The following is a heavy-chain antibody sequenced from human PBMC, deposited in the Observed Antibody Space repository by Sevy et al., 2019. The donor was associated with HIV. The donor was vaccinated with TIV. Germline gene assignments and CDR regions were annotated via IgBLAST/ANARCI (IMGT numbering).Heavy chain of an antibody. Sequence: GGSLRLSCAASGFTFSSYSMNWVRQAPGKGLEWVSSISSSSNYIYYADSVKGRFTISRDNAMNSLYLQMNSLRAEDTAVYYCARDQREGDCSGGSCYSDAFDIWGQGTMVTVSS. J-gene: IGHJ3*02. CDR1: GFTFSSYS. CDR3: ARDQREGDCSGGSCYSDAFDI. CDR2: ISSSSNYI. D-gene: IGHD2-15*01. V-gene: IGHV3-21*01.